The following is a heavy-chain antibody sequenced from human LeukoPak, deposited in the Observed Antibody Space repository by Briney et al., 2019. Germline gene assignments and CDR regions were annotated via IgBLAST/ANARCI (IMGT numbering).Heavy chain of an antibody. J-gene: IGHJ4*02. V-gene: IGHV3-48*03. CDR2: ISNSSSTT. Sequence: PGGSLRLSCAASGFTFSSYEMNWVRQAPGKGLEWVSYISNSSSTTYYADSVKGRFTISRDNAKNSLYLQMNSLRAEDTAVYYCARGHVPDYWGQGTLVIVSS. CDR3: ARGHVPDY. CDR1: GFTFSSYE.